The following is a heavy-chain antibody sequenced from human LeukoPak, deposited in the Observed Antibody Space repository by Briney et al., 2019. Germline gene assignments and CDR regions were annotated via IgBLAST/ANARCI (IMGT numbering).Heavy chain of an antibody. CDR2: ISPYNGNT. V-gene: IGHV1-18*01. J-gene: IGHJ4*02. D-gene: IGHD3-22*01. CDR1: GYTFTSYG. CDR3: ARKLYDSSRYGQTYYFDY. Sequence: ASVKVSCKASGYTFTSYGISWVRQAPGQGLEWMGWISPYNGNTNYAQKLQGRVTMTTDTSTSTAYMDLRSLRSDDTAVYYCARKLYDSSRYGQTYYFDYWGQGTLVTVSS.